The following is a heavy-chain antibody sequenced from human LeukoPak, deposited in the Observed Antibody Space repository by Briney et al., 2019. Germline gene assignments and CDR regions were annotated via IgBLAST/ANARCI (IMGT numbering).Heavy chain of an antibody. CDR2: ISGGSDYI. D-gene: IGHD5-12*01. CDR3: AKGGGYGYYYDMDV. CDR1: GFTFSSYS. J-gene: IGHJ6*02. V-gene: IGHV3-21*04. Sequence: GGSLRLSCAASGFTFSSYSMNWVRQAPGKGLEWVSSISGGSDYIYYTDSVKGRLTISRDNAKNSLYLQMNSLRAEDTALYYCAKGGGYGYYYDMDVWGQGTTVTVSS.